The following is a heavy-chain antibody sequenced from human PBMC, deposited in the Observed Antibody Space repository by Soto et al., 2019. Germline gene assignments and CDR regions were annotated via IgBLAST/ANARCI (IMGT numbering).Heavy chain of an antibody. D-gene: IGHD3-22*01. Sequence: EVPLVESGGGLVQPGGSLRLSCAASGFGVSNNYMSWVRQAPGKGLEWVSAINSGGNTYYADSVKGRFTISRDNSKSTVYLEMSSVGAEDTAVYYCARGEDSVGYGEYCYYGMDVWGEGTTVTVSS. CDR2: INSGGNT. V-gene: IGHV3-66*01. CDR3: ARGEDSVGYGEYCYYGMDV. CDR1: GFGVSNNY. J-gene: IGHJ6*04.